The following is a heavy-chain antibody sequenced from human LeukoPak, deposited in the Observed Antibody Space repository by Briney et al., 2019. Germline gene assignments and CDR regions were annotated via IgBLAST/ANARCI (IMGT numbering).Heavy chain of an antibody. CDR1: GFTFSDYY. Sequence: GGSLRLSCAASGFTFSDYYMSWIRQAPGKGLEWVSYISSGGSTIFYADSVKGRFTISRDNAKHSLYLQVNSLRAEDTAVYYCARVVYCSGGSCHIFAFDIWGQGTMVTVSS. CDR2: ISSGGSTI. V-gene: IGHV3-11*01. J-gene: IGHJ3*02. CDR3: ARVVYCSGGSCHIFAFDI. D-gene: IGHD2-15*01.